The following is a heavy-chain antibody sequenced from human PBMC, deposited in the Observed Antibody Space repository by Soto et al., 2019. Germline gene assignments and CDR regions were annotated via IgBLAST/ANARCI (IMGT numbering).Heavy chain of an antibody. D-gene: IGHD3-16*01. V-gene: IGHV4-31*03. Sequence: QVQLQESGPGLVKPSQTLSLTCTVSGGSISSGGYYWSWIRQHPGKGLEWIGYISDSGSTYYNPSLKSRVTISVDTSKNQFSLKLSSVTAADTAVYYCARLDYDWLDGMDVWGQGTTVTVSS. CDR3: ARLDYDWLDGMDV. J-gene: IGHJ6*02. CDR1: GGSISSGGYY. CDR2: ISDSGST.